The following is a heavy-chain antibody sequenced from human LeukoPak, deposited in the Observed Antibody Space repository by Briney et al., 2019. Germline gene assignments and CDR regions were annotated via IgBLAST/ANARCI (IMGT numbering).Heavy chain of an antibody. V-gene: IGHV4-59*01. CDR3: ARGVYSSGWYYSDY. CDR2: IYYSGST. Sequence: SETLSLTCTVSGGFISSYYWSWIRQPPGKGLEWIGYIYYSGSTNYNPSLKSRVTISVDTSKNQFSLKLSSVTAADTAVYYCARGVYSSGWYYSDYWGQGTLVTVSS. CDR1: GGFISSYY. D-gene: IGHD6-19*01. J-gene: IGHJ4*02.